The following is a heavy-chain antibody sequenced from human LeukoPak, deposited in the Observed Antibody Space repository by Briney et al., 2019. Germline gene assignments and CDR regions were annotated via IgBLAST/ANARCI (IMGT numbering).Heavy chain of an antibody. Sequence: SETLSLTCTVSGGSISSSNYYWGWIRQPPDKGLEWIGSIYYSGSTYYNPSLKSRITISVDTSKNQFSLKLSSVTAADTAVYYCARHNYDSSGYYPDYWAREPWSPSPQ. D-gene: IGHD3-22*01. CDR2: IYYSGST. V-gene: IGHV4-39*01. CDR1: GGSISSSNYY. CDR3: ARHNYDSSGYYPDY. J-gene: IGHJ4*02.